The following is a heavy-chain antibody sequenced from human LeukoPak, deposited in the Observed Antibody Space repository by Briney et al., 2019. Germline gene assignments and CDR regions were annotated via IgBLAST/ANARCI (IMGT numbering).Heavy chain of an antibody. V-gene: IGHV4-59*01. D-gene: IGHD1-1*01. CDR2: INYSGST. CDR3: ARAQLNLLVDFGMDV. J-gene: IGHJ6*02. Sequence: SETLCLTCTVSGGSITTYYWTWIQQPPGQGLEWIGYINYSGSTNYNPSLKSRVTISVDTSKNQFSLKLSSVTAADTAVYYCARAQLNLLVDFGMDVWRQGPTVTVSS. CDR1: GGSITTYY.